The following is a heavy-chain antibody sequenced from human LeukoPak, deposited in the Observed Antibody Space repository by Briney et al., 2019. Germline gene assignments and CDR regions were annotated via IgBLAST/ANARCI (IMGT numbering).Heavy chain of an antibody. J-gene: IGHJ4*02. CDR2: ISETGDGT. D-gene: IGHD5-18*01. CDR1: GFIFSSYA. CDR3: VKGGYTYAYGY. Sequence: RGSLRLSCAASGFIFSSYAMSWVRQAPRKGLEWVSAISETGDGTFYSDSAKGRFTISRDNSKNTLYLQMNSLRADDTAVYYCVKGGYTYAYGYWGQGTLATVSS. V-gene: IGHV3-23*01.